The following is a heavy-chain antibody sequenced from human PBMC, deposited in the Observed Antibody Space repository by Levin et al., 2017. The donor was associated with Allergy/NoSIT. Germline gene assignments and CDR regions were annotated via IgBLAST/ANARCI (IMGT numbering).Heavy chain of an antibody. CDR1: GFTFADYA. CDR3: ARGDYDTSGYPTTEYFQY. Sequence: GGSLRLSCAASGFTFADYAMHWVRQAPGKGLEWVSFISGDSGSRVYADSVKGRFTISRDNAKISLYLQMDSLRAEDTALYYCARGDYDTSGYPTTEYFQYWGQGTLVTVSS. D-gene: IGHD3-22*01. CDR2: ISGDSGSR. V-gene: IGHV3-9*01. J-gene: IGHJ1*01.